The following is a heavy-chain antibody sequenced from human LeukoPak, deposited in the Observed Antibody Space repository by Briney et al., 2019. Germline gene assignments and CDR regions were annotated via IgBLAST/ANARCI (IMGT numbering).Heavy chain of an antibody. CDR2: INHSGST. D-gene: IGHD6-6*01. Sequence: SETLSLTCAVYGGSFSGYYWSWIRQPPGKGLEWIGEINHSGSTNYNPSLKSRVTISVDTSKNQFSLQLNSVTPEDTAVYYCASEKEYSSSSGYFQHWGQGTLVTVSS. CDR3: ASEKEYSSSSGYFQH. J-gene: IGHJ1*01. CDR1: GGSFSGYY. V-gene: IGHV4-34*01.